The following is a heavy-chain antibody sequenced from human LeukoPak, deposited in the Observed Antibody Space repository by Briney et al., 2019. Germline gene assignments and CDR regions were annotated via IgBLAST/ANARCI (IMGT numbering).Heavy chain of an antibody. J-gene: IGHJ4*02. Sequence: GGSLRLSCAASGFTFSSYWMHWVRQAPGKGLVWVSCINSDGSSTSYADSVKGRFTISRDSAKNTLYLQMNSLGAEDAAVYYCARDRERYLDYWGQGTLVTVSS. D-gene: IGHD1-1*01. CDR3: ARDRERYLDY. CDR1: GFTFSSYW. V-gene: IGHV3-74*01. CDR2: INSDGSST.